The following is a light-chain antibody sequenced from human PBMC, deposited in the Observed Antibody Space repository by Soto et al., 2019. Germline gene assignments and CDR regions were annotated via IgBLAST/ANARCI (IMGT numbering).Light chain of an antibody. Sequence: QSVLAQPASVSWSPGHSIAIACTGASGYVGTYSLVSWYQQHPGKAPKVVIYEGHKRPSGVPDRFSGSTSVNTASLTISGLQTDEEADYYCCLYVGATTYVFGTGTKAPS. V-gene: IGLV2-23*01. CDR2: EGH. J-gene: IGLJ1*01. CDR3: CLYVGATTYV. CDR1: SGYVGTYSL.